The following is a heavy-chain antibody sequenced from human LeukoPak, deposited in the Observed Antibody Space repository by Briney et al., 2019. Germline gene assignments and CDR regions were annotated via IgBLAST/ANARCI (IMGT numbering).Heavy chain of an antibody. CDR2: IYYSGST. CDR3: ARQGYNYGTGRYNWFDP. J-gene: IGHJ5*02. Sequence: SETLSLTCTVSGGSISSYYWSWIRQPPGKGLEWIGYIYYSGSTNYNPSLKSRVTISVDTSKNQFSLKLSSVTAADTAVYYCARQGYNYGTGRYNWFDPWGQGILVTVSS. D-gene: IGHD5-18*01. V-gene: IGHV4-59*08. CDR1: GGSISSYY.